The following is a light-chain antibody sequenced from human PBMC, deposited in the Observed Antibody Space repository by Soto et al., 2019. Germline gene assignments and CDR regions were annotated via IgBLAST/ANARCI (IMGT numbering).Light chain of an antibody. J-gene: IGKJ1*01. CDR1: QSISSY. CDR3: QQSYSFAT. Sequence: DIQMTQSPSSLSASVGDRVTITCRASQSISSYLNWYQQKPGKAPKLLIYAASSLQSGVLSRFSGSGSGTDFTLTIGSLQPEDFATYYCQQSYSFATFGQGTKVDIK. V-gene: IGKV1-39*01. CDR2: AAS.